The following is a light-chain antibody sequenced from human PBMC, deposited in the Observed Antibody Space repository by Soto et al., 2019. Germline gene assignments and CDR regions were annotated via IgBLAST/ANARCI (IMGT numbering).Light chain of an antibody. V-gene: IGKV3-11*01. CDR1: QSVSSY. CDR3: QQRSNWPPIT. Sequence: EIVLTQSPATLSLYPGERATLSCRASQSVSSYLAWYQQKPGQAPRLLIYDASNRATGIPARFSCSGSGTDFDLTISSLEPEDFAVYYCQQRSNWPPITFGQGTRLEIK. J-gene: IGKJ5*01. CDR2: DAS.